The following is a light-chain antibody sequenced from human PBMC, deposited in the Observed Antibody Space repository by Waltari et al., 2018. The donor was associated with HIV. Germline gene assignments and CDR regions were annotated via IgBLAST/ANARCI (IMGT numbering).Light chain of an antibody. CDR2: EVN. CDR1: SSDVGSYNR. CDR3: ISYTSSTVV. Sequence: QSALTQPPSVSGSPGQSVTISCTGTSSDVGSYNRVSWYQQPPGTAPKLMIYEVNTRPSGGPDRFSVSKSGNTASLTISGLQAEDEADYYCISYTSSTVVFGGGTKLTVL. V-gene: IGLV2-18*02. J-gene: IGLJ2*01.